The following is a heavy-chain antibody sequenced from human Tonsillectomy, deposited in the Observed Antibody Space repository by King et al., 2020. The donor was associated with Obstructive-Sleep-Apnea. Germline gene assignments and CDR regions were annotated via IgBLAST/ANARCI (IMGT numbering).Heavy chain of an antibody. CDR2: INPNSGGT. CDR1: GYTFTGYS. D-gene: IGHD3-22*01. Sequence: QLVQSGAEVKKPGASVKVSCKASGYTFTGYSMQWVRQAPGQGLEWMGWINPNSGGTKYAQKFQGWVTMTRDMSISTAYMELSRLRSDDTAVYYCARAKDYYDSSGYSQYGMDVWGQGTTVTVSS. V-gene: IGHV1-2*04. CDR3: ARAKDYYDSSGYSQYGMDV. J-gene: IGHJ6*02.